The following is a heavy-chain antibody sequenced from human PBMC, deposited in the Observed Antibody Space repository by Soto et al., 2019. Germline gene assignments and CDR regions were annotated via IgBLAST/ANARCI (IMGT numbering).Heavy chain of an antibody. CDR3: ARGYCSGGSCPSFCPSGFDP. J-gene: IGHJ5*02. CDR1: GYTFTSYG. D-gene: IGHD2-15*01. CDR2: ISAYNGNT. V-gene: IGHV1-18*01. Sequence: QVQLVQSGAEVKKPGASVKVSCKASGYTFTSYGISWVRQAPGQGLEWMGWISAYNGNTNYAQKIQGRVTMTTDTSTSTAYMELRSLRSDDTAVYYCARGYCSGGSCPSFCPSGFDPWGQGTLVTVSS.